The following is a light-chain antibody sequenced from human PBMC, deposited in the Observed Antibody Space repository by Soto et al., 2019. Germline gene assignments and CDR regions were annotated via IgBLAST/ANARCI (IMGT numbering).Light chain of an antibody. CDR3: SSYSSGSTLGV. CDR1: STDVGGYNY. J-gene: IGLJ3*02. V-gene: IGLV2-14*01. Sequence: QSALTQPPSAAGSPGQSVTISCTGTSTDVGGYNYVSWYQQYPGKAPKLMIYEVSNRPSGVSSRFSASKSGNTASLTISGLQAEDEADYYCSSYSSGSTLGVFGGGTKLTVL. CDR2: EVS.